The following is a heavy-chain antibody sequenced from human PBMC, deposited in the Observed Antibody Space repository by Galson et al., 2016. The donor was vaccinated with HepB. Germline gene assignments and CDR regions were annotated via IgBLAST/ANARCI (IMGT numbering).Heavy chain of an antibody. V-gene: IGHV3-30*04. CDR3: ARDQHYFWGMDV. CDR2: ISYDGGHK. CDR1: GFTFSDYA. J-gene: IGHJ6*02. Sequence: SLRLSCAASGFTFSDYAIHWVRQAPGKGLEWVAMISYDGGHKYSSDSVRGRLTISRVNSQNTLYLHMSSLRVEDTAIYYCARDQHYFWGMDVWGQGTRVTVSS.